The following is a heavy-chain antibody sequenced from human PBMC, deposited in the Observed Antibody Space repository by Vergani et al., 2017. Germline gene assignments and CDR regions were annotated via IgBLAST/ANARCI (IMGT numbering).Heavy chain of an antibody. D-gene: IGHD3-3*01. Sequence: VQLVESGGGVVQPGRSLRLSCAASGFTFSSYGMHWVRQAPGKGLEWVSAISGSGGSTYYADSVKGRFTISRDNSKNTLYLQMNSLRAEDTAVYYCVGGYYDFWSGYLPPGDYWGQGTLVTVSS. J-gene: IGHJ4*02. V-gene: IGHV3-23*04. CDR3: VGGYYDFWSGYLPPGDY. CDR2: ISGSGGST. CDR1: GFTFSSYG.